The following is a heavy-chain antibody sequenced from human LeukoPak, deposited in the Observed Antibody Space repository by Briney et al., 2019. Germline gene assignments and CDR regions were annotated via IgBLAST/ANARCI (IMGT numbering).Heavy chain of an antibody. J-gene: IGHJ5*02. CDR3: ARDNRVTMVRGVKSGGNWFDP. CDR1: GFTFSSYG. D-gene: IGHD3-10*01. CDR2: IWYDGSNK. V-gene: IGHV3-33*01. Sequence: GRSLGLSCAASGFTFSSYGMHWVRQAPGKGLEWVAVIWYDGSNKYYADSVKGRFTISRDNSKNTLYLQMNSLRAEDTAVYYCARDNRVTMVRGVKSGGNWFDPWGQGTLVTVSS.